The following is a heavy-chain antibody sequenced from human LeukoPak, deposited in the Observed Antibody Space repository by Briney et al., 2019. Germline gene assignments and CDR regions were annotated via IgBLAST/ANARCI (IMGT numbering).Heavy chain of an antibody. CDR1: GFTFSSYA. CDR2: ISGSGGST. D-gene: IGHD3-22*01. CDR3: AKNSMIVVVSAASDY. V-gene: IGHV3-23*01. J-gene: IGHJ4*02. Sequence: GGSLRLSCAASGFTFSSYAMSWVRQAPGKGLEWVSAISGSGGSTYYADSVKGRFTVSRDNSKNTLYLQMNSLRAEDTAVYYCAKNSMIVVVSAASDYWGQGTLVTVSS.